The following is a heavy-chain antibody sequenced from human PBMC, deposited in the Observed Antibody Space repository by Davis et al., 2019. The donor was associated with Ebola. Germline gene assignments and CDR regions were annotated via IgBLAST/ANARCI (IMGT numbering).Heavy chain of an antibody. CDR1: GFTFSTYA. J-gene: IGHJ6*04. CDR3: ARDWRGMDV. Sequence: GESLKISCAASGFTFSTYAMHWVRQAPGKGLEWEAVISYDGSNKYYADSVKGRFTISRDNSKNTLYVQMNSLRAEVTAVYYCARDWRGMDVWGKGTTVTVSS. CDR2: ISYDGSNK. V-gene: IGHV3-30-3*01.